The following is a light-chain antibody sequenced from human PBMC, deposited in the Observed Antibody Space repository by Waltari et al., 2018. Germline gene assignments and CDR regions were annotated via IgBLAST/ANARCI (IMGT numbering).Light chain of an antibody. CDR2: TTS. J-gene: IGKJ2*01. V-gene: IGKV1-39*01. Sequence: DIQMTQSPSSLSASVGDRVTITCRASQSIRKFLNWYHQMPGKAPKLLIYTTSSLKGGVPSRFSGSGSGTESTLTISSLQPEDFGTYFCQQGDSMPDTFGQGTKVEMK. CDR3: QQGDSMPDT. CDR1: QSIRKF.